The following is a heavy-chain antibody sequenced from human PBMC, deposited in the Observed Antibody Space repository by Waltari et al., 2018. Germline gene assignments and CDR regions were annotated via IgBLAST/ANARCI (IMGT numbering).Heavy chain of an antibody. CDR1: GFTFSSYG. Sequence: QVQLVESGGGVVQPGRSLRLSCAASGFTFSSYGLHWVRQAPGKGLEWVAVISYDGINKYYADSVKGRFTISRDNSKNTLYLQMNSLRAEDTAVYYCAKDRENYYDSSGYYPAYWGQGTLVTVSS. CDR2: ISYDGINK. CDR3: AKDRENYYDSSGYYPAY. D-gene: IGHD3-22*01. J-gene: IGHJ4*02. V-gene: IGHV3-30*18.